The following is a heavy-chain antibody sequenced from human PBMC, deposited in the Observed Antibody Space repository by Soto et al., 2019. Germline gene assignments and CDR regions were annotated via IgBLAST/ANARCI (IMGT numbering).Heavy chain of an antibody. CDR1: GGSISSYY. CDR2: IYYSGST. V-gene: IGHV4-59*01. Sequence: SETLSLTCAVSGGSISSYYWSWIRQPPGKGLEWIGYIYYSGSTNYNPSLKSRVTISVDTSKNQFSLKLSSVTAADTAVYYCAREVVLRFLEWPFPDVWGQGTTVTVSS. J-gene: IGHJ6*02. CDR3: AREVVLRFLEWPFPDV. D-gene: IGHD3-3*01.